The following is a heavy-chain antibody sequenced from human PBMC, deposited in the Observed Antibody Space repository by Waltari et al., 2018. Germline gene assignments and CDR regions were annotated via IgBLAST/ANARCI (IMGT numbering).Heavy chain of an antibody. J-gene: IGHJ4*02. Sequence: CAASGFTFSSYWMSWARQAPGKGLEWVDNIKPDGGDKYYADSVKGRFIISRDNTKNSLNLQMNSLRVEDTAVYYCTRGDFWGQGTLVTVSS. CDR3: TRGDF. CDR2: IKPDGGDK. CDR1: GFTFSSYW. D-gene: IGHD3-3*01. V-gene: IGHV3-7*01.